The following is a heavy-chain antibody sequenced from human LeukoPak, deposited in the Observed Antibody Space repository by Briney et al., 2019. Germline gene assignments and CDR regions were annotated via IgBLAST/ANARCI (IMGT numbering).Heavy chain of an antibody. Sequence: SQTLSLTCTVSGGSINNGGYYWSWIRQHPGKGLEWIGYIYYSGSSYYNPSLRSRVTISVDTSKNHFSLKLSSVTAADTAVYYCARNRDGYDSFDYWGQGTLVTVSS. CDR1: GGSINNGGYY. D-gene: IGHD5-24*01. CDR3: ARNRDGYDSFDY. J-gene: IGHJ4*02. V-gene: IGHV4-31*03. CDR2: IYYSGSS.